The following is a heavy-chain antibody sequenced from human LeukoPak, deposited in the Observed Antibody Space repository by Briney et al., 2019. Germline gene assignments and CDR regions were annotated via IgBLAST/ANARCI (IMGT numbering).Heavy chain of an antibody. D-gene: IGHD6-6*01. J-gene: IGHJ4*02. V-gene: IGHV1-46*01. Sequence: SVKVSCKASGYTFTSYYMHWVRQAPGQGLEWMGIINPSGGSTSYAQKFQGRVTMTRDMSTSTVYMELSSLRSEDTAVYYRARDLPPSSSSEVFSDYWGQGTLVTVSS. CDR3: ARDLPPSSSSEVFSDY. CDR1: GYTFTSYY. CDR2: INPSGGST.